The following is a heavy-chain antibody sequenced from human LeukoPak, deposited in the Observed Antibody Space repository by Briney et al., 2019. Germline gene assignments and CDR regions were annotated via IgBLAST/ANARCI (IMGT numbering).Heavy chain of an antibody. D-gene: IGHD4-17*01. V-gene: IGHV3-21*01. J-gene: IGHJ6*02. Sequence: PGGSLRLSCAASGFTFSRYSMNWVRHAPGKGLEWVSSISSSSSYIYYADSVKGRFTISRDNAKNSLYLQMNSLRAEDTAVYYCARNSFTVTTQYYFYGMDVWGQGTTVTASS. CDR2: ISSSSSYI. CDR3: ARNSFTVTTQYYFYGMDV. CDR1: GFTFSRYS.